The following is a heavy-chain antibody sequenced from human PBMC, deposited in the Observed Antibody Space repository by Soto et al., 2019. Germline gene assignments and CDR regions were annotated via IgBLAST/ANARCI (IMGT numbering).Heavy chain of an antibody. V-gene: IGHV1-2*04. CDR3: ARGDSKDCSNGGCSFFYKHEMDV. CDR2: INPKSGGT. D-gene: IGHD2-8*01. CDR1: GYSFTDYH. Sequence: SSVQVSCKASGYSFTDYHIHWVRQAPGQGLEWLGRINPKSGGTSTAQKFQGWVTMTTDTSISTASMELTRLTSDDTAIYYCARGDSKDCSNGGCSFFYKHEMDVWG. J-gene: IGHJ6*02.